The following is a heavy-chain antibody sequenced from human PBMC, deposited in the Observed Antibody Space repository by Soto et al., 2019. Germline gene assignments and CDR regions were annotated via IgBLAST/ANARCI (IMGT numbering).Heavy chain of an antibody. D-gene: IGHD2-2*01. CDR1: GGTFSSYA. Sequence: QVQLVQSGAEVKKPGSSVKVSCKASGGTFSSYAISWVRQAPGQGLEWMGGIIPIFGTANYAQKFQGRVTITADEFTSTAYMELSSLRSEDTAVYYCARDPIVVVPAAISDYYGMDVWGQGTTVTVSS. CDR3: ARDPIVVVPAAISDYYGMDV. J-gene: IGHJ6*02. V-gene: IGHV1-69*01. CDR2: IIPIFGTA.